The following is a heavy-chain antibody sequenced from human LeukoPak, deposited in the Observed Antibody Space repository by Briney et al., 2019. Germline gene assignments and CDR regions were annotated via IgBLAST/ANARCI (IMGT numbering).Heavy chain of an antibody. CDR2: ISWDDHT. J-gene: IGHJ4*02. Sequence: ESGPTLVKPTQSLTLTCTLSGFSLRAPGEGLGWIRQPPGKALEWLSLISWDDHTRHSPSQTSRLTITTHTSKNQVVLTMTNMDPADTATYYCAHISTTSGSYWTPGGYGGQGTLVTVSS. CDR1: GFSLRAPGEG. V-gene: IGHV2-5*02. CDR3: AHISTTSGSYWTPGGY. D-gene: IGHD3-10*01.